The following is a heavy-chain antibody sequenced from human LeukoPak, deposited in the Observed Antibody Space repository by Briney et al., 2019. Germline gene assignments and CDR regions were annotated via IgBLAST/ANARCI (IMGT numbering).Heavy chain of an antibody. D-gene: IGHD3-22*01. CDR3: ARTSGYYYGLLDFDY. CDR2: IKQDGSEK. Sequence: QPGGSLRLSCAASGFTFSSYWMSWVRQAPGKGLEWVANIKQDGSEKYYVDSVKGRFTISRDNAKNSLYLQMNSLRAEDTAVYYCARTSGYYYGLLDFDYWGQGTLVTVSS. V-gene: IGHV3-7*01. J-gene: IGHJ4*02. CDR1: GFTFSSYW.